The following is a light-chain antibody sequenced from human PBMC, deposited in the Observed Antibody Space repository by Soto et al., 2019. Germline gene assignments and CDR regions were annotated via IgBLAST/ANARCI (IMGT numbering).Light chain of an antibody. CDR1: QSVSSY. CDR3: QQYGSSPSIT. V-gene: IGKV3-20*01. CDR2: DAS. J-gene: IGKJ5*01. Sequence: EMVLTQSPATLSLSPGERATRSCRGSQSVSSYLAWYQQKPGQAPRLLIYDASNRATGIPARFSGSGSGADFTLTISRLEPEDFAVYYCQQYGSSPSITFGQGTRLEIK.